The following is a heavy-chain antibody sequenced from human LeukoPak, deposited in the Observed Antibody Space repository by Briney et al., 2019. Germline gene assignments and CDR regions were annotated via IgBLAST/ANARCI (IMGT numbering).Heavy chain of an antibody. D-gene: IGHD6-13*01. CDR3: VRGRVAAVSRMEGYYYYPMDV. Sequence: SETLSLTCTVSGGSISSGDYYWSWIRQPPGKGLEWIGYIYYSGSTYYNSSLKSRVAISEDTSQNQFSLKVRSVSAADTAVYYCVRGRVAAVSRMEGYYYYPMDVWGQGTTVTVSS. V-gene: IGHV4-30-4*01. J-gene: IGHJ6*02. CDR2: IYYSGST. CDR1: GGSISSGDYY.